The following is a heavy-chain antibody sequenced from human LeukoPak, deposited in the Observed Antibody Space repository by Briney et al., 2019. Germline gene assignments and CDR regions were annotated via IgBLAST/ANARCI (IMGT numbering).Heavy chain of an antibody. CDR3: AREGGPYRPLDY. CDR2: IYYSGDT. V-gene: IGHV4-39*07. CDR1: GGSMRSSSYY. Sequence: SETLSLTCTVSGGSMRSSSYYWGWIRQPPGKGLEWIGNIYYSGDTYYNPSLKSRLTMSVDTSNNQFSLKLRSVTAADTAVYYCAREGGPYRPLDYSGQGTLVTVSS. J-gene: IGHJ4*02.